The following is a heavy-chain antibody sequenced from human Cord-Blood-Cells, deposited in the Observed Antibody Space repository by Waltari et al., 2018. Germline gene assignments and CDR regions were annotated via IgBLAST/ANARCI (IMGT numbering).Heavy chain of an antibody. Sequence: QVQLQESGPGLVKPSETLSLTCTVSGGSISSYYWSWIRQPPGKGLEWIGYIYYSGSPNYNPSLKMRVTISVDTSKNQFSLKLSSVTAADTAVYYCAREEHSSSWYAVDIWGQGTMVTVAS. D-gene: IGHD6-13*01. J-gene: IGHJ3*02. CDR3: AREEHSSSWYAVDI. CDR1: GGSISSYY. CDR2: IYYSGSP. V-gene: IGHV4-59*01.